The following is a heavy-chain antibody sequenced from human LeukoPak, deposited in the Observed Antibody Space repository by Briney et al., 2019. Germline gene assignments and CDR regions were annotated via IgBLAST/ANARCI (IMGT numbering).Heavy chain of an antibody. V-gene: IGHV1-2*04. CDR1: GYTFTGYY. CDR2: INPNSGGT. Sequence: ASVKVSCKASGYTFTGYYMHWVRQAPGQGLEWMGWINPNSGGTNYAQKFQGWVTMTRDTSISTAYMELSRLRSDDTAVYYCARGGIVVVTALDYWGQGTLVTVSS. D-gene: IGHD2-21*02. J-gene: IGHJ4*02. CDR3: ARGGIVVVTALDY.